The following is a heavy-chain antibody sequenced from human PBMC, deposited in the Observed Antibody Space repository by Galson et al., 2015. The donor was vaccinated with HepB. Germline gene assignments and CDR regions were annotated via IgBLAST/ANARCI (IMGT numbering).Heavy chain of an antibody. Sequence: SLRLSCAASGFTFSSYGMHWVRQAPGKGLEWVAVIWYDGSNKYYADSVKGRFTISRDNSKNTLYLQMNSQRAEDTAVYYCARDRGGMDVWGQGTTVTVSS. CDR3: ARDRGGMDV. CDR2: IWYDGSNK. J-gene: IGHJ6*02. V-gene: IGHV3-33*01. CDR1: GFTFSSYG. D-gene: IGHD3-10*01.